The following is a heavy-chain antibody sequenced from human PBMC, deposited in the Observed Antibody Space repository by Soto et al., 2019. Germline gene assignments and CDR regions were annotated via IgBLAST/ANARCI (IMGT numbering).Heavy chain of an antibody. CDR3: ARSPRGIAAAGTNAFDI. CDR2: INHSGST. D-gene: IGHD6-13*01. Sequence: PSETLSLTCAVYGGSFSGYYWSWIRQPPGKGLEWIGEINHSGSTNYNPSLKSRVTISVDTSKNQFSLKLSSVTAADTAVYYCARSPRGIAAAGTNAFDIWGQGTMVTVSS. J-gene: IGHJ3*02. V-gene: IGHV4-34*01. CDR1: GGSFSGYY.